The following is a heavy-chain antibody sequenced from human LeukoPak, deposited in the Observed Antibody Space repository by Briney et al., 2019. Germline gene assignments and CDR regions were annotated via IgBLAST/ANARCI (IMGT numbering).Heavy chain of an antibody. J-gene: IGHJ4*02. V-gene: IGHV3-30-3*01. CDR2: ISHDGNNK. CDR3: ARDRSSGWYDLGVFDS. Sequence: HPGGSLRLSCAASGFTFRSYAMHWVRQAPGKGLEWVAVISHDGNNKYDADSLKGRFTISRDNSKNTLYLQMNSLRAEDAAVYYCARDRSSGWYDLGVFDSWGQGTLVTVSS. D-gene: IGHD6-19*01. CDR1: GFTFRSYA.